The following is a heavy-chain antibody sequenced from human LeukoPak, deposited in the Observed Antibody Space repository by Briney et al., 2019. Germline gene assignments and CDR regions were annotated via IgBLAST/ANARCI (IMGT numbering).Heavy chain of an antibody. CDR2: ISYDRSKT. Sequence: GGSLRLSCAASGFNFRTYAMHWVRQAPGKGLEWVGIISYDRSKTYYADPVKGRFTISRDNAKNKLYLQMNSLRAEDTAIYYCARRGPYFDYWGQGILVTVSS. CDR1: GFNFRTYA. D-gene: IGHD3-10*01. V-gene: IGHV3-30*04. J-gene: IGHJ4*02. CDR3: ARRGPYFDY.